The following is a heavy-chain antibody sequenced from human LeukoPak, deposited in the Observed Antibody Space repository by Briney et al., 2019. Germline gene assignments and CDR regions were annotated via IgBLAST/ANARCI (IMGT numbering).Heavy chain of an antibody. J-gene: IGHJ4*02. CDR2: INHSGST. CDR3: ARIYGSGSLD. Sequence: SETLSLTCAVYGGSFSGYYWSWIRQPPGKGLEWIGEINHSGSTNYNPSLKSRVTISVDTSKNQFSLKLSSVTAADTAVYYCARIYGSGSLDRGQGTLVTVSS. V-gene: IGHV4-34*01. CDR1: GGSFSGYY. D-gene: IGHD3-10*01.